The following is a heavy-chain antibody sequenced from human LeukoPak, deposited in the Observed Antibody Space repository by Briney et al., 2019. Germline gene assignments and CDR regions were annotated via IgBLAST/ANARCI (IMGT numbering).Heavy chain of an antibody. CDR1: GLTFTDYW. Sequence: GGSLRLSCAASGLTFTDYWMTWVRQVPGKGLEWVANIHKAGTESYYVDSVKGRFAISRDNAKNSLYLRLSSLRVDDTAVYYCARVGTWELQRVFDYWGQGTLVTVSS. J-gene: IGHJ4*02. V-gene: IGHV3-7*01. D-gene: IGHD1-26*01. CDR2: IHKAGTES. CDR3: ARVGTWELQRVFDY.